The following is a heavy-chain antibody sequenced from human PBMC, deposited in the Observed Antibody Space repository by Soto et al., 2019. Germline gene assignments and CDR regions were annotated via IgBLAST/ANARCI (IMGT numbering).Heavy chain of an antibody. Sequence: QITLKESGPTLVKPTQTLTLTCTFSGFSLSTSGVGVGWIRQPPGKALEWLALIYWDDDKRYSPSLKSRLTITKDTSKNQVVLTMTNMDPVDTATYYCAHSIRYFDRLHRYFDYWGQGTLVTVSS. V-gene: IGHV2-5*02. CDR1: GFSLSTSGVG. D-gene: IGHD3-9*01. J-gene: IGHJ4*02. CDR3: AHSIRYFDRLHRYFDY. CDR2: IYWDDDK.